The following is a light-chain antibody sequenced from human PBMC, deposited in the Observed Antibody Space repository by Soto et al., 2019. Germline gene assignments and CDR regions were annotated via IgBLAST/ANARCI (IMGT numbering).Light chain of an antibody. CDR3: QQYNSYPWT. CDR1: QSISSW. CDR2: KAS. V-gene: IGKV1-5*03. Sequence: DIQMTKSPSTLSASVGDRVTITCRASQSISSWLAWYQQKPGKAPKLLIYKASSLESGVPSRFSGSGSGTEFTLTISSLQPADFATYYCQQYNSYPWTFGQGTKVDIK. J-gene: IGKJ1*01.